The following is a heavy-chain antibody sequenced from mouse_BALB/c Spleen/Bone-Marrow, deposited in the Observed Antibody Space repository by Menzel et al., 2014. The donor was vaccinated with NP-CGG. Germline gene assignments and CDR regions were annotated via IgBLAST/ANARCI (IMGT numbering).Heavy chain of an antibody. CDR3: AFITAIAY. D-gene: IGHD1-1*01. J-gene: IGHJ3*01. CDR1: GFTFSSYG. CDR2: VGGGDSYT. Sequence: DVMLVESGGDLVEPGGSLKLSCAASGFTFSSYGMSWVRQTPDKRLEWVATVGGGDSYTYYPDFVKGRFTISRDIAKNTLYLHMSSLKSEDTAMYYCAFITAIAYWGQGTLVTVSA. V-gene: IGHV5-6*02.